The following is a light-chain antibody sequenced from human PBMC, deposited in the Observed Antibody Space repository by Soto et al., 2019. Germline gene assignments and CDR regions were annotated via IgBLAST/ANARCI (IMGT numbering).Light chain of an antibody. Sequence: DIQMTQSPSSLSASVGDRVTVTCRASQGISNYLAWYQQKPGTVPKLLIYAASTLQSGVPSRFSVSGSGTHFTLTNSSQQAENVATYYCQKYNSAPPFTFGPGTKVDS. CDR3: QKYNSAPPFT. CDR2: AAS. V-gene: IGKV1-27*01. J-gene: IGKJ3*01. CDR1: QGISNY.